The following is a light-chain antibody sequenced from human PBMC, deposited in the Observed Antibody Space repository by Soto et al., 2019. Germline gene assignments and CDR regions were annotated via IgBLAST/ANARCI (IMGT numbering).Light chain of an antibody. J-gene: IGLJ1*01. CDR1: SSDVGGYNY. CDR3: SSYTNTGTLYV. CDR2: EVS. V-gene: IGLV2-8*01. Sequence: QSALTQPPSASGSPGQSVTISCTGTSSDVGGYNYVSWYQQHPGKAPKLMIYEVSKRPSGVPDRFSGSKSGNTASLTVSGLQAEDEADYHCSSYTNTGTLYVFGTGTKVTVL.